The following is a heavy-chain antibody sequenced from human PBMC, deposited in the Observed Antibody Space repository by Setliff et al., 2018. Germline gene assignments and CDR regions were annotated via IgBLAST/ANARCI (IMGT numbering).Heavy chain of an antibody. D-gene: IGHD6-25*01. CDR1: GFTFSSSA. J-gene: IGHJ5*02. CDR2: ISSDGSNK. V-gene: IGHV3-30-3*01. Sequence: GGSLRLSCAASGFTFSSSAMHWVRQAPGKGLEWVAVISSDGSNKYYADPVKGRFTISRDNSKNTLYLQMNSLRAEDTAVYYCAREGSWVWQREHSGDPRTYNWFDPWGQGTLVTVSS. CDR3: AREGSWVWQREHSGDPRTYNWFDP.